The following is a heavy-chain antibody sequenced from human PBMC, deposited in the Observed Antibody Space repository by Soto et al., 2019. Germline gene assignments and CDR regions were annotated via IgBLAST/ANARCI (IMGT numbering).Heavy chain of an antibody. Sequence: QVQLVQSGAEVKKPGASVDVSCKASGYTFTNHYIHWVRQAPGQGLEWMGIIDPSGGSTRKAQKFQGRVTMTRDRSTSTVYMELSSLRSEDTAVYYCASGYCSSTNCYYGMDVWGHGTTVTVSS. D-gene: IGHD2-2*01. CDR1: GYTFTNHY. CDR3: ASGYCSSTNCYYGMDV. J-gene: IGHJ6*02. CDR2: IDPSGGST. V-gene: IGHV1-46*01.